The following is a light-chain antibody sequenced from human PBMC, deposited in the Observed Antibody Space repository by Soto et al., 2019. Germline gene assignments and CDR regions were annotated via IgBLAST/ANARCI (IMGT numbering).Light chain of an antibody. CDR2: DAD. CDR3: QQFDVLPPYT. Sequence: DIQLTQSPPSLSASEGDRVTITCQASHDIKNYLNWYQQKPGKAPKLLIYDADNLQTGVPSRFGGSGAGTEFTFTIGSLQPEDVATYFCQQFDVLPPYTFGQGTKVEIK. J-gene: IGKJ2*01. V-gene: IGKV1-33*01. CDR1: HDIKNY.